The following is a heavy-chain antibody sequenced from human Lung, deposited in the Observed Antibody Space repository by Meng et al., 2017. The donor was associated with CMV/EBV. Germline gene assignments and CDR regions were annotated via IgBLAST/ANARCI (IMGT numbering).Heavy chain of an antibody. CDR1: GHRITTYY. D-gene: IGHD6-6*01. CDR3: ARDRAALGYCYYAMDV. V-gene: IGHV4-59*01. Sequence: SXTXSLXCIVSGHRITTYYWSWIRQPPGKGLEWIGYISYSGRTNCSPSLRSRVSLSVDTSKNQFSLELSAVTAADTATYYCARDRAALGYCYYAMDVWGQGXTVTVSS. CDR2: ISYSGRT. J-gene: IGHJ6*02.